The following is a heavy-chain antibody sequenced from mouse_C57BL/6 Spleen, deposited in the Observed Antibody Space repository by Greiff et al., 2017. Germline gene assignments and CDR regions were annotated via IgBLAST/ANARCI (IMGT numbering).Heavy chain of an antibody. V-gene: IGHV1-18*01. CDR2: INPNNGGT. CDR1: GYTFTDYN. Sequence: VQLKQSGPELVKPGASVKIPCKASGYTFTDYNMDWVKQSHGKSLEWIGDINPNNGGTIYNQKFKGKATLTVDKSSSTAYMELRSLTSEDTAVYYCARRSNYVAMDYWGQGTSVTVSS. CDR3: ARRSNYVAMDY. J-gene: IGHJ4*01. D-gene: IGHD2-5*01.